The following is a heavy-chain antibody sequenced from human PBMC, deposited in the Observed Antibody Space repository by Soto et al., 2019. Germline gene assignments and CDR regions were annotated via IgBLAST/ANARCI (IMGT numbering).Heavy chain of an antibody. D-gene: IGHD6-19*01. CDR3: ARRVAVYSSGWYGLNWFDP. V-gene: IGHV5-10-1*01. Sequence: GESLKISCKGSGYSFTSYWISWVRQMPGKGLEWMGRIDPSDSYTNYSPSFQGHATISADKSISTAYLQWSSLKASDTAMYYCARRVAVYSSGWYGLNWFDPWGQGTLVTSPQ. J-gene: IGHJ5*02. CDR1: GYSFTSYW. CDR2: IDPSDSYT.